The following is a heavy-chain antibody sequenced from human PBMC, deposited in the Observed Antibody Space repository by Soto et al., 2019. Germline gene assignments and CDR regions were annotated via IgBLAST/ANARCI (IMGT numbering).Heavy chain of an antibody. V-gene: IGHV1-69*06. D-gene: IGHD6-13*01. CDR2: IIPIFVTA. CDR3: AREGPEYSSSYRFDY. J-gene: IGHJ4*02. Sequence: QVQLVQSGAEVKKPGSSVKVSCKASGGTFSSYAISWVRQAPGQGLEWMGGIIPIFVTANYAQKFQGRVTITADKSTRTAYMELSSMRAEDTAVYYCAREGPEYSSSYRFDYWGQGTLVTVSS. CDR1: GGTFSSYA.